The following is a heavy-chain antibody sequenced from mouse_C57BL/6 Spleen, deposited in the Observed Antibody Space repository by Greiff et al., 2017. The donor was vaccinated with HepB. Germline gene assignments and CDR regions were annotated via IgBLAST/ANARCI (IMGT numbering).Heavy chain of an antibody. CDR2: INPNNGGT. D-gene: IGHD2-5*01. J-gene: IGHJ4*01. CDR3: ARDYYSKEYYAMDY. Sequence: EVQLQQSGPELVKPGASVKIPCKASGYTFTDYNMDWVKQSHGKSLEWIGDINPNNGGTIYNQKFKGKATLTVDKSSSTAYMELRSLTSEDTAVYYCARDYYSKEYYAMDYWGQGTSVTVSS. CDR1: GYTFTDYN. V-gene: IGHV1-18*01.